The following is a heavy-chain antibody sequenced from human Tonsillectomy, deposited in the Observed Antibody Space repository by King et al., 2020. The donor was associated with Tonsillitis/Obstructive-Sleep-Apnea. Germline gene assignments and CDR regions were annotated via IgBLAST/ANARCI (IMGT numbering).Heavy chain of an antibody. CDR3: AMVAGINLSLFDY. D-gene: IGHD1-1*01. CDR1: GYSFTNYW. V-gene: IGHV5-10-1*03. J-gene: IGHJ4*02. CDR2: IDPSDSYS. Sequence: VQLVESGAEVKKPGESLRISCKGSGYSFTNYWISWVRQMPGKGLEWMGRIDPSDSYSNYSPSFEGHVTISADKSISTAYLQWSSLKASDTAMYYCAMVAGINLSLFDYWGQGTLVTVSS.